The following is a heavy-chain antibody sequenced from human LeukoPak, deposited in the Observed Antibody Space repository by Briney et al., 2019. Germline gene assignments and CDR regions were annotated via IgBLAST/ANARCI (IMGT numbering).Heavy chain of an antibody. CDR1: GGSISSGGYY. V-gene: IGHV4-31*03. CDR3: ARELSSGWYVGY. J-gene: IGHJ4*02. CDR2: IYYSGST. Sequence: SQTLSLTCTVSGGSISSGGYYWSWIRQHPGKGLEWIGYIYYSGSTYYNPSLKSRVTISVDTSKNQFSLKLSSVTAADTAVYYCARELSSGWYVGYWGQGTLVTVSS. D-gene: IGHD6-19*01.